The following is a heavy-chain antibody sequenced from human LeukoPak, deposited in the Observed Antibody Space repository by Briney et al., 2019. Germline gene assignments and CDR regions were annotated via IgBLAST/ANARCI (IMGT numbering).Heavy chain of an antibody. D-gene: IGHD3-9*01. CDR1: GFTFSSYA. Sequence: GGSLRLSCAASGFTFSSYAMHWVRQAPGKGLEWVAVISYDGSNKYYADSVKGRLTISRDNAKNSLYLQMNSLRAEDTAVYYCAREADILTGYYPFDYWGQGTLVTVSS. V-gene: IGHV3-30-3*01. J-gene: IGHJ4*02. CDR3: AREADILTGYYPFDY. CDR2: ISYDGSNK.